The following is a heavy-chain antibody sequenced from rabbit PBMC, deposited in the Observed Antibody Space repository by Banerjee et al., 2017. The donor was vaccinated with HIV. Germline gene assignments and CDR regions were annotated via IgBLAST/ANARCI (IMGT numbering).Heavy chain of an antibody. CDR2: MYNGDGST. CDR1: GFSLSSRDY. J-gene: IGHJ4*01. D-gene: IGHD6-1*01. V-gene: IGHV1S40*01. Sequence: QSLEESGGDLVKPGASLTLTCTASGFSLSSRDYMCWVRQAPGKGLEWIGYMYNGDGSTYYASWAKGRFTISKTSSTTVDLKMTSLTAADTATYFCARGYSSYGHGKDVWGPGTLVTVS. CDR3: ARGYSSYGHGKDV.